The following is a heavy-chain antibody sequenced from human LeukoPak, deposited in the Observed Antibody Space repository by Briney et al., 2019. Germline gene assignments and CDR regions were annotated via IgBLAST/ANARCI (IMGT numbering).Heavy chain of an antibody. CDR2: MNPNSGNT. CDR3: AKDRYSYAYEYFDC. Sequence: GASVKVSCKASGYTFTSYDINWVRQATGQGLEWMGWMNPNSGNTGYAQKFQGRVTMTRNTSISTAYMELSSLRSEDTAVYYCAKDRYSYAYEYFDCWGQGTLVTVSS. D-gene: IGHD5-18*01. CDR1: GYTFTSYD. V-gene: IGHV1-8*01. J-gene: IGHJ4*02.